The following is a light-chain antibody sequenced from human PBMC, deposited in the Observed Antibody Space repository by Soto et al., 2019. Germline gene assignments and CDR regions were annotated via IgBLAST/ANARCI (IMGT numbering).Light chain of an antibody. CDR1: QSIISSY. V-gene: IGKV3-20*01. CDR3: QQYGTSPPYT. Sequence: IVLTQSPGTLSLSPGERATLSCRASQSIISSYLAWYQQKPGQAPRLLIYDASTRATGIPDRFSGSGSGTDFTLTISRLEPEDFAVYYCQQYGTSPPYTFGQGTKLAIK. J-gene: IGKJ2*01. CDR2: DAS.